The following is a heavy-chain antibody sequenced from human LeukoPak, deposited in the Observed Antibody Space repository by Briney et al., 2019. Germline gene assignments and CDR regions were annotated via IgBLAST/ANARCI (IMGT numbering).Heavy chain of an antibody. D-gene: IGHD3-9*01. CDR1: GYSFTSYW. V-gene: IGHV5-51*01. CDR3: ARQETSYYDILTGPPAFDI. Sequence: RGESLKIYCKGSGYSFTSYWIGWVRQMPGKGLEWMGIIYPGDSDTRYSPSFQGQVTISADKSISTAYLQWSSLKASDTAMYYCARQETSYYDILTGPPAFDIWGQGTMVTVSS. J-gene: IGHJ3*02. CDR2: IYPGDSDT.